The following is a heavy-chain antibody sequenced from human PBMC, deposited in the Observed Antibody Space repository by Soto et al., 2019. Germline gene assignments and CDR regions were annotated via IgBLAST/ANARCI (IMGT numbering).Heavy chain of an antibody. J-gene: IGHJ4*02. V-gene: IGHV4-31*03. CDR1: GGSISSGGYY. CDR3: ARVGYDSSGYASLFDY. D-gene: IGHD3-22*01. CDR2: IYYSGST. Sequence: QVQLQESGPGLVKPSQTLSLTCTVSGGSISSGGYYWSWIRQHPGKGLEWIGYIYYSGSTYYNPFIKSRVTISVATSKSQFSLKLSSVTAADTAVYYGARVGYDSSGYASLFDYWGQGTLVTVSS.